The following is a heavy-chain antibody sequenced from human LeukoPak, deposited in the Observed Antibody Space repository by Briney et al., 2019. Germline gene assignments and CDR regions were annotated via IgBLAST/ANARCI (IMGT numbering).Heavy chain of an antibody. CDR2: IHPRGST. J-gene: IGHJ5*02. CDR1: GDSISSQKW. V-gene: IGHV4-4*02. Sequence: SETLSLTCAVSGDSISSQKWWNWVRQPPGKGLEWIGEIHPRGSTNYSPSFRGRVTMSLDKSKNQFSLNLSSVTAADTAVYYCASSVGKGWFDPWGQGTLATVS. D-gene: IGHD5/OR15-5a*01. CDR3: ASSVGKGWFDP.